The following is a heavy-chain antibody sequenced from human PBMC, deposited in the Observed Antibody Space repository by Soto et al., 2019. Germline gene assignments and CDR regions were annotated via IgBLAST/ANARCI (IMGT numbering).Heavy chain of an antibody. CDR1: GGSISIIGSF. Sequence: SETLSLTCTVSGGSISIIGSFWGWFRQPPGKALEWLGNIFSSGSTYYNPSLKSRVTISIDTSKNQFSLRLSSMTAADTAVYFCAAGYTYGCFDPWGQGTQVTVSS. V-gene: IGHV4-39*01. J-gene: IGHJ5*02. CDR2: IFSSGST. D-gene: IGHD5-18*01. CDR3: AAGYTYGCFDP.